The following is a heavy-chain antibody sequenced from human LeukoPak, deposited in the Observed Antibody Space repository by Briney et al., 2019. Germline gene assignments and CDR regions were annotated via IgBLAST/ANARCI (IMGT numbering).Heavy chain of an antibody. Sequence: PSQTLSLTCTVSGGSISSGSYYWSWIRQPAGKGLEWIGRIYTSGSTNYNPSLKSRVTISVDTSKSQFSLKLSSVTAADTAVYYCARDRVSHWFDPWGQGTLVTVSS. CDR3: ARDRVSHWFDP. D-gene: IGHD5/OR15-5a*01. CDR2: IYTSGST. J-gene: IGHJ5*02. V-gene: IGHV4-61*02. CDR1: GGSISSGSYY.